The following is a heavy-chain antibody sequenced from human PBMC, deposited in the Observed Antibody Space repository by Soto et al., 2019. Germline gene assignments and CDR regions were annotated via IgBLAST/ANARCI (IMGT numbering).Heavy chain of an antibody. D-gene: IGHD3-22*01. CDR2: IYYSGST. V-gene: IGHV4-31*03. J-gene: IGHJ3*02. CDR1: GGSISSGGYY. Sequence: QVQLQESGPGLVKPSQTLSLTCTVSGGSISSGGYYWSWIRQHPGKGLEWIGYIYYSGSTYYNPSLKSRVTISVDTSKSQFALKLSAVTAADTAVYYCATPGDSSGSRDAFDIWGQGTMVTVSS. CDR3: ATPGDSSGSRDAFDI.